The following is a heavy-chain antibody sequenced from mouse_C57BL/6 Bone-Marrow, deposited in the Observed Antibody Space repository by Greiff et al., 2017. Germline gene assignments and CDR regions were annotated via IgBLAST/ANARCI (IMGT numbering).Heavy chain of an antibody. V-gene: IGHV1-61*01. CDR3: AGQYYGGGTYAMDY. Sequence: QVQLQQPGAELVRPGSSVKLSCKASGYTFTSYWMDWVKQRPGQGLEWIGNIYPSDSETHYNQKFKDKATLTVDKSSSTAYMQLSSLTSEDSAVYYCAGQYYGGGTYAMDYEGRGTSVTVSA. D-gene: IGHD1-1*01. J-gene: IGHJ4*01. CDR2: IYPSDSET. CDR1: GYTFTSYW.